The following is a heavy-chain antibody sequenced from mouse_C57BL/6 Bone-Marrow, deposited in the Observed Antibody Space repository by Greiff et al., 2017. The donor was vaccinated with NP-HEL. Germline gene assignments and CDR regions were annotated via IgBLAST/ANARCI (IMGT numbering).Heavy chain of an antibody. CDR1: GFTFSSYG. D-gene: IGHD2-5*01. CDR2: ISSGGSYT. V-gene: IGHV5-6*01. J-gene: IGHJ3*01. Sequence: EVQVVESGGDLVKPGGSLKLSCAASGFTFSSYGMSWVRQTPDKRLEWVATISSGGSYTYYPDSVKGRFTISSDNAKNTLDLQMSSLKSEDTAMYYCARHISYYSKGPWFAYWGQGTLVTVSA. CDR3: ARHISYYSKGPWFAY.